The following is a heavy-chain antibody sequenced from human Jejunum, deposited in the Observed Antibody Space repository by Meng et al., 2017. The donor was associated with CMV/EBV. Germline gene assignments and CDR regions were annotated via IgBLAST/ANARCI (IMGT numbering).Heavy chain of an antibody. CDR1: GGSVSSGGYY. V-gene: IGHV4-31*03. D-gene: IGHD6-19*01. Sequence: QGQLQESGPGLVKPLQTLSLPCTVSGGSVSSGGYYWTWIRQHPGKGLEWFRHIYYSGSTFYNPSLKRRVIISIDTSKNQFSLNLRSVTAADTAVYYCARVSSGWDYFDYWGQGTLVTVSS. J-gene: IGHJ4*02. CDR3: ARVSSGWDYFDY. CDR2: IYYSGST.